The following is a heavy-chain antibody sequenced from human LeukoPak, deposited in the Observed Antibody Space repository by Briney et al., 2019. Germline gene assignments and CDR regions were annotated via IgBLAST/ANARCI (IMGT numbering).Heavy chain of an antibody. CDR3: ARANTAMSV. Sequence: SETLSLTCTVSGGSLNSYYWSWIRQPPGKGLELIAYFSSTGSTNYNPSLKSRVTISVDTSKNQFSLKLSSVTAADTAVYYCARANTAMSVWGQGTLVTVS. J-gene: IGHJ4*02. V-gene: IGHV4-59*01. D-gene: IGHD5-18*01. CDR1: GGSLNSYY. CDR2: FSSTGST.